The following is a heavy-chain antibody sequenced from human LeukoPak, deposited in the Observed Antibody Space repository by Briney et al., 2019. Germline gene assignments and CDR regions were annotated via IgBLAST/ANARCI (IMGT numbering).Heavy chain of an antibody. CDR3: ARHGVYYYYGMDV. CDR1: GYSFTSYW. D-gene: IGHD3-16*01. J-gene: IGHJ6*02. Sequence: GAPRKISCKGSGYSFTSYWIGWVRQMPGKGLEWMGIIYPGDSDTRYSPSFQGQVTISADKSISTAYLQWSSLKASDTAMYYCARHGVYYYYGMDVWGQGTTVTVS. CDR2: IYPGDSDT. V-gene: IGHV5-51*01.